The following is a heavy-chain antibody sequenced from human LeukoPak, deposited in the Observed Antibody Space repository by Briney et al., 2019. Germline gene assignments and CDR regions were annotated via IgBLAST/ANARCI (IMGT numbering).Heavy chain of an antibody. CDR1: GFTFSSYA. Sequence: GGSLRLSCAASGFTFSSYAMSWVRQAPGKGLEWVSAISGSGGTTYYADSVKGRFTIPRDNSKNTLYLQMSSLRAEDTAVYYCARGESNSFDYWGQGTLVTVSS. CDR2: ISGSGGTT. CDR3: ARGESNSFDY. V-gene: IGHV3-23*01. D-gene: IGHD2-21*01. J-gene: IGHJ4*02.